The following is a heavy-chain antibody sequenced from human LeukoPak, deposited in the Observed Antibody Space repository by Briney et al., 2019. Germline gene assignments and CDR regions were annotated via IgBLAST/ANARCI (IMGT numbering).Heavy chain of an antibody. J-gene: IGHJ4*02. CDR2: IYYSGST. D-gene: IGHD3-10*01. CDR3: ARLRSLQWFGELND. CDR1: GGSISSSSYS. Sequence: SETLSLTCTVSGGSISSSSYSWGWIRQPPGKGLEWIGRIYYSGSTYYNPSLKNRVTISVDPSKHQFSLKPTSVTGADTAVYYRARLRSLQWFGELNDWGQGNLVTVSS. V-gene: IGHV4-39*01.